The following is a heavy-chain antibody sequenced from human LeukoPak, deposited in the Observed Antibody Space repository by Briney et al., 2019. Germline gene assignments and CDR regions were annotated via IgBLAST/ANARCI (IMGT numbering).Heavy chain of an antibody. D-gene: IGHD5-12*01. Sequence: SETLSLTCTVSRGSISGSSRSYYWSWLRQPPGKGLEWIGYISSSGSVNDNPSLRSRVTISVDTSKNQFFLNLSSVSAADTSVYYCARIPLGYSGAYYFDYWGQGTLVTVSP. CDR2: ISSSGSV. CDR3: ARIPLGYSGAYYFDY. V-gene: IGHV4-4*09. CDR1: RGSISGSSRSYY. J-gene: IGHJ4*02.